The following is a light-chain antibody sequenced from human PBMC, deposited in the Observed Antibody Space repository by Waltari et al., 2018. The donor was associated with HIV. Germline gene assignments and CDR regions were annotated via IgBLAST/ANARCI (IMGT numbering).Light chain of an antibody. CDR3: QQYGSSPPGT. V-gene: IGKV3-20*01. CDR2: AAS. CDR1: QSVSSSS. J-gene: IGKJ1*01. Sequence: EIVLTQSPGTLSLSPGERATLSCRASQSVSSSSLAWYQQKPGQAPRLLIYAASSRATGNPNRFSGSGFGTDFTLPIRRLEPEDFAVYYCQQYGSSPPGTFGQGTKVEIK.